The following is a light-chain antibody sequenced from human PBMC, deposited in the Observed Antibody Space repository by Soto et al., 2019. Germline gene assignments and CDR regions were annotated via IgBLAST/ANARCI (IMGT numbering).Light chain of an antibody. CDR2: EGS. CDR3: CSYAGSSTPPHVV. J-gene: IGLJ2*01. CDR1: SSDVGSYNL. V-gene: IGLV2-23*01. Sequence: QSVLTQPASVSGSPGQSITISCTGTSSDVGSYNLVSWYQQHPGKAPKLMIYEGSKRPSGVSNRFSGSKSGNTASLTISGLQAEDEADYYCCSYAGSSTPPHVVFGGGTKVTVL.